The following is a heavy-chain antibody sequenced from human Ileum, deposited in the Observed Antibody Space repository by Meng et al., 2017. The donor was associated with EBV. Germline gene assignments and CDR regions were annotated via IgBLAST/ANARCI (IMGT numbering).Heavy chain of an antibody. D-gene: IGHD3-22*01. Sequence: QVHLQQWGAGPLKPSETLSLTCAVYGGFFSGYYWSWIRQSPGKGLEWIGEINHSGSTNYNPSLKSRVTISVDTSKNQFSLKLTSVTAADTAVYYCAREARSSGYHPGIGPWGQGTLVTVSS. J-gene: IGHJ5*02. CDR1: GGFFSGYY. CDR2: INHSGST. V-gene: IGHV4-34*02. CDR3: AREARSSGYHPGIGP.